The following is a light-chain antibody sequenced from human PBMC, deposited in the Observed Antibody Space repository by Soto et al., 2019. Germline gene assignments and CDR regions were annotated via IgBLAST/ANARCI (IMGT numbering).Light chain of an antibody. CDR1: QSVSSN. Sequence: EIMMTQSPATLALSPGARATLSCRASQSVSSNLAWYQLKPGQAPRLLVYGASPRATGIPGRFSGSWSGTEFTLTISSLQSEDFAVYYCQEYDGAPPVTFGLGTRLEIK. V-gene: IGKV3-15*01. CDR3: QEYDGAPPVT. J-gene: IGKJ5*01. CDR2: GAS.